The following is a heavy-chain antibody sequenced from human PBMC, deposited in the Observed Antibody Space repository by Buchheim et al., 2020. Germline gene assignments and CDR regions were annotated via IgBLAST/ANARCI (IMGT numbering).Heavy chain of an antibody. V-gene: IGHV3-11*05. CDR1: GFTFSDYY. Sequence: QVQLVESGGDLVKPGGSLRLSCAASGFTFSDYYWSWIRQAPGKGLEWLSHISPRNYTNHADSVKGRFTISRDNAKNSLYLHMNSLRAEDTAVYYCARGYSVPAALSRRYYYYYMDVWGKGTT. J-gene: IGHJ6*03. CDR2: ISPRNYT. CDR3: ARGYSVPAALSRRYYYYYMDV. D-gene: IGHD2-2*01.